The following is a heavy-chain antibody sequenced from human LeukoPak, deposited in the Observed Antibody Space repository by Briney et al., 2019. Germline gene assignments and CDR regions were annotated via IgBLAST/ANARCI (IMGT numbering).Heavy chain of an antibody. CDR1: GFTFDDYA. J-gene: IGHJ3*02. CDR3: AKDSELSAFDI. CDR2: ISWNRGSI. V-gene: IGHV3-9*01. Sequence: PGGSLRLSCAASGFTFDDYAMHWVRQAPGTGLEWVSGISWNRGSIGYADSVKGRFTISRDNAKNSLYLQMNSLRAEDTALYYCAKDSELSAFDIWGQGTMVTVSS.